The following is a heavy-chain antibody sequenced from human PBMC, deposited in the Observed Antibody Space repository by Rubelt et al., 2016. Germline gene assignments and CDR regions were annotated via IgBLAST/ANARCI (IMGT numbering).Heavy chain of an antibody. V-gene: IGHV1-69*01. Sequence: QVQLVQSGAEVKKPGSSVKVSCKASGGTFSSYAISWVRQAPGQGLEWMGGIIPIFGTGNYAQKFKGRGPITAGEPTSAADMELRSLTSEDTAVYYCARGSGSYTVDSWGQGTLVTVSS. CDR1: GGTFSSYA. CDR3: ARGSGSYTVDS. CDR2: IIPIFGTG. J-gene: IGHJ4*02. D-gene: IGHD1-26*01.